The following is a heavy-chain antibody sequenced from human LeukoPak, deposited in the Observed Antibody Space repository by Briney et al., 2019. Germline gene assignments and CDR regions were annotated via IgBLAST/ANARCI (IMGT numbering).Heavy chain of an antibody. CDR3: ARSGDDYFDY. CDR2: ISSSSSYI. D-gene: IGHD3-10*01. Sequence: GGSLRLSCAASGLTFSSHWMHWVRQAPGKGLEWVSSISSSSSYIYYADSVKGRFTISRDNAKNSLYLQMNSLRAEDTAVYCCARSGDDYFDYWGQGTLVTVSS. V-gene: IGHV3-21*01. J-gene: IGHJ4*02. CDR1: GLTFSSHW.